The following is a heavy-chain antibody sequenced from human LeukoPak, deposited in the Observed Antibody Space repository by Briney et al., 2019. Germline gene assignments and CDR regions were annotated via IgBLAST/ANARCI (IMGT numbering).Heavy chain of an antibody. CDR1: GGSISSGGYY. D-gene: IGHD2-2*01. V-gene: IGHV4-31*03. J-gene: IGHJ4*02. CDR3: ARGPIPTLGYQFDY. Sequence: KPSETLSLTCTVSGGSISSGGYYWSWIRQHPGKGLEWIGYIYYSGSTYYNPSLKSRVTISVDTSKNQFSLKLSSVTAADTAVYYCARGPIPTLGYQFDYWGQGTLVTVSS. CDR2: IYYSGST.